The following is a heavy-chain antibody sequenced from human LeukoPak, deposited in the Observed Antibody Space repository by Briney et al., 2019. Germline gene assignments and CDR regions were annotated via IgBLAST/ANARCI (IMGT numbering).Heavy chain of an antibody. CDR1: GFTFSNYG. J-gene: IGHJ4*02. D-gene: IGHD2/OR15-2a*01. Sequence: GGSLRLSCAASGFTFSNYGLSWVRQAPGKGLEWVSGITGSGGSTYYADSVKGRFTISRDNSKNTLYLQMNSLRAEDTAVYYCARDNMGFDYWGQGTLVTVYS. CDR3: ARDNMGFDY. CDR2: ITGSGGST. V-gene: IGHV3-23*01.